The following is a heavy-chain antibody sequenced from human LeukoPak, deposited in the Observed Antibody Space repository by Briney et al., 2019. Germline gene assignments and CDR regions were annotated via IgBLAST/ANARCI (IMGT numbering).Heavy chain of an antibody. D-gene: IGHD3-22*01. CDR1: GGFVSSGRYF. V-gene: IGHV4-61*01. CDR2: IYYSGST. Sequence: WEPLSLLCTVSGGFVSSGRYFWSWIRQPAGKGLQWIGYIYYSGSTNYNPSLKSRVTISVDTSKNQFSLKLSSVTAADTAVYYCARCLRYYDSSGVDYWGQGTLVTVSS. J-gene: IGHJ4*02. CDR3: ARCLRYYDSSGVDY.